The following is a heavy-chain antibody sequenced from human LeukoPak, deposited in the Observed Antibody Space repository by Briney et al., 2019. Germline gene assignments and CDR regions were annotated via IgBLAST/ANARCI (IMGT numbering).Heavy chain of an antibody. CDR2: IYYSGST. D-gene: IGHD3-10*01. Sequence: PSETLSLTCTVSGGSISSSSYYWGWIRQPPGKGLEWIGSIYYSGSTYYNPSLKSRVTISVDTSKNQFSLKLSSVTAADTAVYYCARGFRGGPRSLYAFDIWGQGTMVTVSS. CDR3: ARGFRGGPRSLYAFDI. J-gene: IGHJ3*02. V-gene: IGHV4-39*01. CDR1: GGSISSSSYY.